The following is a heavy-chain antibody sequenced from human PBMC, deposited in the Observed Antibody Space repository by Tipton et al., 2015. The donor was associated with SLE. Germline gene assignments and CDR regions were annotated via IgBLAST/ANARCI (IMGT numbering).Heavy chain of an antibody. V-gene: IGHV3-30-3*01. J-gene: IGHJ3*02. Sequence: RSLRLSCAASGFTFSSYAMHWVRQAPGKGLEWVAVISYDGSNKYYADSVKGRFTISRDNSKNTLYLQMNSLRAEDTAVYYCARDAKGYYDSSGHAFDIWGQGTMVTVSS. CDR3: ARDAKGYYDSSGHAFDI. CDR1: GFTFSSYA. CDR2: ISYDGSNK. D-gene: IGHD3-22*01.